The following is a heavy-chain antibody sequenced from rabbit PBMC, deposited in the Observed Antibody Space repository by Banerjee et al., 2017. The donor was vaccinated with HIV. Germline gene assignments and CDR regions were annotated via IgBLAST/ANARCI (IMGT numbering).Heavy chain of an antibody. J-gene: IGHJ6*01. D-gene: IGHD1-1*01. CDR2: IYVGSSGST. CDR1: GFSFSVGCW. CDR3: ARASDYYYYGMDL. V-gene: IGHV1S45*01. Sequence: QEQLEESGGDLVKPEGSLTLTCTASGFSFSVGCWICWVRQAPGKGLEWLACIYVGSSGSTYYASWAQGRFTISKTSPTTVTLQMTSLTAADTATYFCARASDYYYYGMDLWGQGTLVTVS.